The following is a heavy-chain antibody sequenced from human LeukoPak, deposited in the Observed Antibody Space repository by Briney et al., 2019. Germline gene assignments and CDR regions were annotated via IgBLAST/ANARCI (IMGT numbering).Heavy chain of an antibody. J-gene: IGHJ4*02. CDR2: IDNSGYAT. V-gene: IGHV3-23*01. CDR3: ARVSIRTQNFGY. D-gene: IGHD2-21*01. Sequence: GGSLRLSCEVSGFPFNSYAMNWVRQAPGKGLEWVSGIDNSGYATYHADSVKGRFTISRDNAKDTLYMQMNGLRVEDTAVYYCARVSIRTQNFGYWGQGTRVTVSS. CDR1: GFPFNSYA.